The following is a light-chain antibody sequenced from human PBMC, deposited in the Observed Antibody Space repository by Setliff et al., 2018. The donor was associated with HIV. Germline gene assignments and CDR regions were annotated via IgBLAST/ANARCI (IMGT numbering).Light chain of an antibody. J-gene: IGLJ1*01. CDR2: DNS. Sequence: QSALTQPPSVSGAPGQRVSVSCTGSSSNIGANYAVHWYQQFPGAAPKLVIYDNSNRPSGVPDRFSGSNSGTSASLAIAGLQPEDEADYYCQSYDTSLNSYVFGTGTRSPS. CDR3: QSYDTSLNSYV. CDR1: SSNIGANYA. V-gene: IGLV1-40*01.